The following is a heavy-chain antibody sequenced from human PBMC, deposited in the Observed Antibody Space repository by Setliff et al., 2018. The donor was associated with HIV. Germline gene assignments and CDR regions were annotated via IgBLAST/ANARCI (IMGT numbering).Heavy chain of an antibody. V-gene: IGHV4-39*07. Sequence: PSETLSLTCTVSGGSIRSSNYYWSWIRQPPGKGLEWIGEINHSGSTNYNPSLKSRVTISVDTSKNQFSLKLSSVTAADTAVYYCARSRYSSSWGAFDIWGQGTMVTVS. CDR2: INHSGST. CDR3: ARSRYSSSWGAFDI. J-gene: IGHJ3*02. D-gene: IGHD6-13*01. CDR1: GGSIRSSNYY.